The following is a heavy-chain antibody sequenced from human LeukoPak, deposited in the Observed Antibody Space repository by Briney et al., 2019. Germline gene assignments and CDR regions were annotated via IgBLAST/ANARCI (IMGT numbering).Heavy chain of an antibody. CDR3: ARDRGSSWQLNWFDP. Sequence: PGGSLRLPCAASGFPFTSYAMTWVRQAPGGGLEWVAVISVSGGSTYYADSVKGRFTISRDNAKNSLYLQMNSLRAEDTAVYYCARDRGSSWQLNWFDPWGQGTLVTVSS. D-gene: IGHD6-13*01. J-gene: IGHJ5*02. V-gene: IGHV3-23*01. CDR2: ISVSGGST. CDR1: GFPFTSYA.